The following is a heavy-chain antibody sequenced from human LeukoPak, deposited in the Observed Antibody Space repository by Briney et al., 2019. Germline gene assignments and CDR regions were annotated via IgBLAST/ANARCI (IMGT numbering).Heavy chain of an antibody. CDR2: TYYSGTT. Sequence: SETLSLTGTVSSGSISSSSYYWGWIRQSPGKGLEWIGSTYYSGTTYYSPSLESRVTISVDTSKDQFSLKLSSVTAADTAVYYCARQCNRSWYFDYWGQGTLVTVSS. CDR3: ARQCNRSWYFDY. J-gene: IGHJ4*02. CDR1: SGSISSSSYY. V-gene: IGHV4-39*01. D-gene: IGHD6-13*01.